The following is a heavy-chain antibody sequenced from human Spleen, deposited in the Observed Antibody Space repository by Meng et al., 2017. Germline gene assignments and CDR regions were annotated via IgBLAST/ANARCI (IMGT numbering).Heavy chain of an antibody. CDR2: ISSSSSYI. D-gene: IGHD5-18*01. V-gene: IGHV3-21*06. CDR1: GFTFFSYN. CDR3: ARETDSYGAFDY. J-gene: IGHJ4*02. Sequence: GESLKISCAASGFTFFSYNMNWVRQAPGKGLEWVSSISSSSSYIYYADSVKGRFTISRDNAKNLLYLQMNSLRAEDTAVYYCARETDSYGAFDYWGQGALVTVSS.